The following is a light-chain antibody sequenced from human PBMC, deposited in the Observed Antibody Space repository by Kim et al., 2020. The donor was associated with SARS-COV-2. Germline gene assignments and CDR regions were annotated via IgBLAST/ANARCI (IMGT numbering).Light chain of an antibody. J-gene: IGKJ1*01. CDR2: DVS. CDR1: QSVRGSY. V-gene: IGKV3-20*01. CDR3: QQYGTSPWT. Sequence: SPAESATHSCRASQSVRGSYLGWYQQKPGQVPRLLIFDVSKRVTGIPDRFSGSGSGTDFTLTISRLEPEDFAVYYCQQYGTSPWTFGQGTKVDIK.